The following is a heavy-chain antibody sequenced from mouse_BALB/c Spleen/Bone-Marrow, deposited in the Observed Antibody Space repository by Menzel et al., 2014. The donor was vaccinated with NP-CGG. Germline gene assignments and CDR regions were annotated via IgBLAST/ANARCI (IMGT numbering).Heavy chain of an antibody. CDR3: SLLGDY. V-gene: IGHV1-53*01. D-gene: IGHD1-1*01. Sequence: VQLQQSGAELVKPGASVTLSCKASGYTFTRYYMYWVKQRPGQGLEWIGGINPYNGGTHFNEKFKSKATLTVDKSSSTAYMQLNSLTSEDAAVYYCSLLGDYWGQGTTLTVSS. J-gene: IGHJ2*01. CDR1: GYTFTRYY. CDR2: INPYNGGT.